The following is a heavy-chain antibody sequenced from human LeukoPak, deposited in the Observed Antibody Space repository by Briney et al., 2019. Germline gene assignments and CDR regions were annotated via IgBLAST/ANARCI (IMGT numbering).Heavy chain of an antibody. J-gene: IGHJ4*02. D-gene: IGHD3-16*01. CDR1: GGSISSSSYY. V-gene: IGHV4-39*01. CDR3: ARAGLTFPVRY. Sequence: SETLSPTCTVSGGSISSSSYYWGWIRQPPGKGLEWIGSIYYSGSTYYNPSLKSRVTISVDTSKNQFSLKLSSVTAADTAVYYCARAGLTFPVRYWGQGTLVTVSS. CDR2: IYYSGST.